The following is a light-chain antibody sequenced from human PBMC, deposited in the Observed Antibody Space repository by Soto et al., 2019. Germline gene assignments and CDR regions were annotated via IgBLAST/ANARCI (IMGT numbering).Light chain of an antibody. CDR1: KLGDKY. Sequence: SYELTQPPSVSVSPGQTASITCSGDKLGDKYASWYQQKPGQSPVLVIYQDSKRPSGIPERFSGSNSGNTATLTISGTQAMDEADYYCQAWDSSTEVFGGGTQLTVL. V-gene: IGLV3-1*01. J-gene: IGLJ2*01. CDR2: QDS. CDR3: QAWDSSTEV.